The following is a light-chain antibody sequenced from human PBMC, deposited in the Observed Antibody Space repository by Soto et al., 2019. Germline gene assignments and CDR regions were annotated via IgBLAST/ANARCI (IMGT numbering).Light chain of an antibody. CDR1: QGIRND. V-gene: IGKV1-6*01. CDR2: AAS. Sequence: AIQMTQSPSSLSASVGDRVTITCRASQGIRNDLGRYQQKPGKAPKLLMYAASRLQSGVPSRFSGSGSCTDFTLTISSLQPEDFATYYCLQDYNYPRTFGQGTKVEIK. CDR3: LQDYNYPRT. J-gene: IGKJ1*01.